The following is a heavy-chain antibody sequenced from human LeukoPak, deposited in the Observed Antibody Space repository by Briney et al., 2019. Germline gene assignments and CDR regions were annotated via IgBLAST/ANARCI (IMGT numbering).Heavy chain of an antibody. CDR2: IRYDGGLQ. Sequence: SCKASGYTFTSYYMHWVRQAPGQGLDWVAFIRYDGGLQYYGDSMKGRFIISRDNSKNTLYLQINSLRPEDTGVYYCAKDRDIDSWGQGTVVTVSS. V-gene: IGHV3-30*02. J-gene: IGHJ4*02. CDR1: GYTFTSYY. CDR3: AKDRDIDS.